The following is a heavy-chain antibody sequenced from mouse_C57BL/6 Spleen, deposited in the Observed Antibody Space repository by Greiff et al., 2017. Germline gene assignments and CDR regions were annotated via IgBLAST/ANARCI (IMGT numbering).Heavy chain of an antibody. V-gene: IGHV2-6-1*01. CDR3: ARQDGYYVDYAMDY. D-gene: IGHD2-3*01. Sequence: VKVVESGPGLVAPSQSLSITCTVSGFSFTSYGVHWVRQPPGKGLEWLVVIWSDGSTTYNSALKSRLSISKDNSKSQVFLKMNSLQTDDTAIYYCARQDGYYVDYAMDYWGQGTSVTVSS. CDR1: GFSFTSYG. J-gene: IGHJ4*01. CDR2: IWSDGST.